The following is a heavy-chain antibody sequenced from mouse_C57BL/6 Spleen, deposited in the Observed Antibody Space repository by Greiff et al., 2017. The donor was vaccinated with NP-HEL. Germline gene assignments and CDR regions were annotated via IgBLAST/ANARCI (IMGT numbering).Heavy chain of an antibody. CDR1: GYTFTSYT. J-gene: IGHJ3*01. V-gene: IGHV1-4*01. CDR3: ARSEGAVAWFAY. CDR2: INPSSGYT. Sequence: VQLQQSGAELARPGASVKMSCKASGYTFTSYTMHWVKQRPGQGLEWIGYINPSSGYTKYNQKFKDKATLTADKSSSTAYMQLSSLTSEDSAVYYCARSEGAVAWFAYWGQGTLVTVS. D-gene: IGHD3-3*01.